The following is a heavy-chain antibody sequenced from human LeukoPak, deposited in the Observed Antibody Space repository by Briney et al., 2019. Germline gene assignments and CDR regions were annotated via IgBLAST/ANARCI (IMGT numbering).Heavy chain of an antibody. V-gene: IGHV3-7*01. CDR2: IKYDGNEE. J-gene: IGHJ2*01. Sequence: GGSLRLSCAASGFPFSDYWMSWMRQAPGKGLEWVANIKYDGNEEYYVDSVKGRFTISRDNAKNSLYLQLNSLRVEDTAVYYCARTLYYYDSSGYYSSWYFDLWGRGTLVTVSS. D-gene: IGHD3-22*01. CDR1: GFPFSDYW. CDR3: ARTLYYYDSSGYYSSWYFDL.